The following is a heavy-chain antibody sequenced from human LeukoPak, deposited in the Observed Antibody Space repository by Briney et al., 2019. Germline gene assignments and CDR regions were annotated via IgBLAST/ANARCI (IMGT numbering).Heavy chain of an antibody. V-gene: IGHV1-24*01. CDR3: ARDLQITTNWFDP. Sequence: ASVKVSCKVSGYTLTELSMHWVRQAPGKGLEWMGGFDPEDGETIYAQKFQGRVTMTEDTSTDTAYMELRRLRSDDTAVYYCARDLQITTNWFDPWGQGTLVTVSS. CDR2: FDPEDGET. D-gene: IGHD3-3*01. J-gene: IGHJ5*02. CDR1: GYTLTELS.